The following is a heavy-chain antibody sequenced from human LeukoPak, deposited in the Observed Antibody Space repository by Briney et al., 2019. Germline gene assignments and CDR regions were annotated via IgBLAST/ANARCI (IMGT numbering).Heavy chain of an antibody. V-gene: IGHV3-13*01. Sequence: GGSLRLSCAASGFTFSSYDMHWVRQATGKGLERVSAIGTAGDTYYPGSVKGRFTISRENAKNSLYLQMNSLRAGDTAVYYCARDKALSSTSCYIDWFDPWGQGTLVTVPS. CDR3: ARDKALSSTSCYIDWFDP. D-gene: IGHD2-2*02. J-gene: IGHJ5*02. CDR2: IGTAGDT. CDR1: GFTFSSYD.